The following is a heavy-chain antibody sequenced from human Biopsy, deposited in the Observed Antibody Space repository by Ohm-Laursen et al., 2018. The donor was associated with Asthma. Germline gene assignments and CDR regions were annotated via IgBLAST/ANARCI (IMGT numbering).Heavy chain of an antibody. V-gene: IGHV3-23*01. J-gene: IGHJ6*02. CDR3: AKDLSKAVGGSNDYYYGMDV. CDR2: ISGGGGGT. CDR1: GVNVTNNY. D-gene: IGHD6-19*01. Sequence: SLRLSCAASGVNVTNNYMTWVRQAPGKGLEWVSAISGGGGGTKYADSVKGRFTISRDNSKNTLSLQMSSLRAEDTALYYCAKDLSKAVGGSNDYYYGMDVWGQGTTVTVAS.